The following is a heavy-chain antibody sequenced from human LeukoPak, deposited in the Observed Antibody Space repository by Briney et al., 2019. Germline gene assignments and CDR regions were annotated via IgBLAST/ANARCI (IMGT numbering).Heavy chain of an antibody. J-gene: IGHJ4*02. CDR2: IWYDGSNK. D-gene: IGHD3-10*01. Sequence: GRSLRLSCAASGFTFSSYGMHWVRQAPGKGLEWVAVIWYDGSNKYYADSVKGRFTISRDNSKNTLYLQMNSLRAEDTAVYYCARERRYYGSGSYYKTLDYWGQGTLVTVSP. CDR3: ARERRYYGSGSYYKTLDY. V-gene: IGHV3-33*01. CDR1: GFTFSSYG.